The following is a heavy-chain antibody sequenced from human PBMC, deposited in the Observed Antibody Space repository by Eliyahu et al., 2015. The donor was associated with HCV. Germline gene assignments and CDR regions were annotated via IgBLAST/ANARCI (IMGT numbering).Heavy chain of an antibody. CDR2: IIPIFGTA. V-gene: IGHV1-69*01. D-gene: IGHD2-15*01. J-gene: IGHJ6*02. CDR1: GGTFSXYA. Sequence: QVQLVQSGAEVKKPGSSVKVSCKASGGTFSXYAISWVRQAPGQGLAWMGGIIPIFGTANYAQKFQGRVTITADESTSTAYMELSSLRSEDTAVYYCARASPEVVVVVAATRIDYYGMDVWGQGTTVTVSS. CDR3: ARASPEVVVVVAATRIDYYGMDV.